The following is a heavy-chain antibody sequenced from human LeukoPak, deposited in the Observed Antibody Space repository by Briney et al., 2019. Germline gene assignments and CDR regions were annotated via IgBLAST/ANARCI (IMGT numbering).Heavy chain of an antibody. CDR2: IYPGDSDT. V-gene: IGHV5-51*01. Sequence: GESLKISCKGSGYSLTSYWVGWVRQMPGKGLEWMGIIYPGDSDTRYSPSFQGQVTISADKSISTAYLQWSSLKASDTAMYYCARMAKAEGYDYWGQGTLVTVSS. CDR1: GYSLTSYW. J-gene: IGHJ4*02. CDR3: ARMAKAEGYDY. D-gene: IGHD5-24*01.